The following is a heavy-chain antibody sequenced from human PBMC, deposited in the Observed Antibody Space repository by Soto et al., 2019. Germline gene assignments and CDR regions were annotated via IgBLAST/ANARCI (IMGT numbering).Heavy chain of an antibody. CDR2: IYHSGST. J-gene: IGHJ4*02. CDR3: ARRSNYYDSSGYWYFDY. Sequence: QVQLQESGPGLVKPSGTLSLTCAVSGGSISSSNWWSWVRQPPGKGLEWIGEIYHSGSTNYNPSLKSRGTISVDKSKNQFSLKLSSVTAADTAVYYCARRSNYYDSSGYWYFDYWGQGTLVTVSS. CDR1: GGSISSSNW. D-gene: IGHD3-22*01. V-gene: IGHV4-4*02.